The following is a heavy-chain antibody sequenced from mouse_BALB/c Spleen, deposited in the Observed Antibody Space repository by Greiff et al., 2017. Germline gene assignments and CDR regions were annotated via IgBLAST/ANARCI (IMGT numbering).Heavy chain of an antibody. J-gene: IGHJ2*01. CDR2: ISNLAYSI. CDR1: GFTFSDYG. V-gene: IGHV5-15*02. CDR3: AREAQIYDGYYFDD. D-gene: IGHD2-3*01. Sequence: DVMLVESGGGLVQPGGSRKLSCAASGFTFSDYGMAWVRQAPGQGPEWVAFISNLAYSIYYAATVTGRFTISRENAKNTLYLEMSSLRSADTAMYYCAREAQIYDGYYFDDWGEGTTLTVSS.